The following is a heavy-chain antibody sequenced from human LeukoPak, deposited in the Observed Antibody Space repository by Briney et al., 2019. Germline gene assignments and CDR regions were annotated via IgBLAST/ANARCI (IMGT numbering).Heavy chain of an antibody. D-gene: IGHD3-22*01. Sequence: TGGSLRLSCAASAFTFSSCNMGWVRQAPGKGLEWVSTISASGGETYYADSVKGRFTISRDNSKNVLYLRMNSLTAEDTAIYYCAKDRPNFHENSGHYYRRDGDSWGQGTLVTVSS. J-gene: IGHJ5*01. CDR2: ISASGGET. CDR3: AKDRPNFHENSGHYYRRDGDS. V-gene: IGHV3-23*01. CDR1: AFTFSSCN.